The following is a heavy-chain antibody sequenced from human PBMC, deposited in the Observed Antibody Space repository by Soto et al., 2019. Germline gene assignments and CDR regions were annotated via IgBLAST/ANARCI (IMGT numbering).Heavy chain of an antibody. CDR2: IIPIFGTA. CDR1: GGTFSSYA. CDR3: ARVNDSSGYYYVYLDY. Sequence: SVKVSCKASGGTFSSYAISWVRQAPGQGLEWMGGIIPIFGTANYAQKFQGRVTITADESTSTAYMELSSLRSEDTAVYYCARVNDSSGYYYVYLDYWGQGTLVTVSS. D-gene: IGHD3-22*01. V-gene: IGHV1-69*13. J-gene: IGHJ4*02.